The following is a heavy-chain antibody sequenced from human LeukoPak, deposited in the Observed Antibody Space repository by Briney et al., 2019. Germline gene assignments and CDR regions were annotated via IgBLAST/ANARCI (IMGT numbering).Heavy chain of an antibody. CDR1: GYTFTGYY. CDR2: INPNSGGT. V-gene: IGHV1-2*06. D-gene: IGHD2-15*01. CDR3: AILGKVVDATPDY. Sequence: GASVKVSCKASGYTFTGYYMHWVRQAPGQGLEWMGRINPNSGGTNYAQKFQGRVTMTRDTSISTAYMELSRLRSDYTAVYYCAILGKVVDATPDYWGQGTLVTVSS. J-gene: IGHJ4*02.